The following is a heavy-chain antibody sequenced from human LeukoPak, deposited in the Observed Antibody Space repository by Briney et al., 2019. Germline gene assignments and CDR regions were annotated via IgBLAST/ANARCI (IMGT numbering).Heavy chain of an antibody. J-gene: IGHJ3*02. CDR3: ARAKTLEPSPSNAFDI. D-gene: IGHD1-1*01. CDR1: NVSISSGSHY. Sequence: KTSETLSLTCTVSNVSISSGSHYWNWIRQPAGKGLEWIGRIYAGGRSNYNPSLRSRVTISVDTSKNQFSLRLSSVTATDTGVYYCARAKTLEPSPSNAFDIWGQGTMVTVSS. V-gene: IGHV4-61*02. CDR2: IYAGGRS.